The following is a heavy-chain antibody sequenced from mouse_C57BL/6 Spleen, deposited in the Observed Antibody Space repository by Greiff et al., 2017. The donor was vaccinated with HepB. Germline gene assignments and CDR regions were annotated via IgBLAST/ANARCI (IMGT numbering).Heavy chain of an antibody. J-gene: IGHJ3*01. Sequence: VQLKESGPELVKPGASVKIPCKASGYTFTDYNMDWVKQSHGKSLEWIGDINPNNGGTIYNQKFKGKATLTVDKSSSTAYMELRSLTSEDTAVYYCARSGDYDLAWFAYWGQGTLVTVSA. CDR3: ARSGDYDLAWFAY. V-gene: IGHV1-18*01. D-gene: IGHD2-4*01. CDR1: GYTFTDYN. CDR2: INPNNGGT.